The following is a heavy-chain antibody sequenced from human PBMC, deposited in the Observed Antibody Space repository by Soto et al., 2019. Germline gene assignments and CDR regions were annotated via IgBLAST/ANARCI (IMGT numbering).Heavy chain of an antibody. CDR1: GGSFSGYI. J-gene: IGHJ4*02. Sequence: LSLTCDVYGGSFSGYIWSWIRQHPGKGLEWIGYIYYSGSTYYNPSLKSRVTISVDTSKNQFSLKLSSVTAADTAVYYCARGVGYSYGPPFDYWGQGTLVTVSS. CDR2: IYYSGST. V-gene: IGHV4-31*11. CDR3: ARGVGYSYGPPFDY. D-gene: IGHD5-18*01.